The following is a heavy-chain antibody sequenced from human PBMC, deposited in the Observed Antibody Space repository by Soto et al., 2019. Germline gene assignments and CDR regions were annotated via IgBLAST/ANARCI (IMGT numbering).Heavy chain of an antibody. V-gene: IGHV1-24*01. CDR1: GYTLTELS. J-gene: IGHJ6*03. CDR3: ATTPLIAVAARYYYYYMDV. CDR2: FDPEDGET. Sequence: ASVKVSCKVSGYTLTELSMHWVRRAPGKGLEWMGGFDPEDGETIYAQKFQGRVTMTEDTSTDTAYMELSSLRSEDTAVYYCATTPLIAVAARYYYYYMDVWGKGTTVTVSS. D-gene: IGHD6-19*01.